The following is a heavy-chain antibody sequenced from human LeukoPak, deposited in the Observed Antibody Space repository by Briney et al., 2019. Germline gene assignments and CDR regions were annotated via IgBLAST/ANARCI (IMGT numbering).Heavy chain of an antibody. CDR1: GYTFTGYY. CDR3: ARGQSGIAMAGDY. D-gene: IGHD6-19*01. J-gene: IGHJ4*02. CDR2: INPNSGGT. Sequence: ASVKVSCKASGYTFTGYYMHWVRQAPGQGLEWMGWINPNSGGTNYAQKFQGRVTMTRDTSISTAYMELSRLRSDDTAVYYCARGQSGIAMAGDYWGQGTLVTVSS. V-gene: IGHV1-2*02.